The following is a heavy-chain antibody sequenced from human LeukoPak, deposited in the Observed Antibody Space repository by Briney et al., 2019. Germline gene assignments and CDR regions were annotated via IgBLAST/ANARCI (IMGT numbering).Heavy chain of an antibody. Sequence: GGSLRLSCAASGFTFSDYYMSWIRQAPGKGLEWVSYISSSGSTIYYADSVKGRFTISRDNARNSLYLQMNSLRAEDTAVYYCARDSYDSSGPYYFDYWGQGTLVTVSS. J-gene: IGHJ4*02. CDR3: ARDSYDSSGPYYFDY. V-gene: IGHV3-11*04. CDR1: GFTFSDYY. CDR2: ISSSGSTI. D-gene: IGHD3-22*01.